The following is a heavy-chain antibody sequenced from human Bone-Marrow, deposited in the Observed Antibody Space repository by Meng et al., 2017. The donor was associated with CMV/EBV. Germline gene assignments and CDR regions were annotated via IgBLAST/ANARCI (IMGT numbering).Heavy chain of an antibody. J-gene: IGHJ5*01. CDR3: ARDRVYSSGWSDY. CDR2: IKQDGSEK. Sequence: GGSLRLSCAASGFTFSTYSMNWVRQAPGKGLEWVANIKQDGSEKYYVDSVKGRFTISRDNAKNSLYLQMNSLRAEDTAVYYCARDRVYSSGWSDYWGHGTLVTVPS. V-gene: IGHV3-7*01. D-gene: IGHD6-19*01. CDR1: GFTFSTYS.